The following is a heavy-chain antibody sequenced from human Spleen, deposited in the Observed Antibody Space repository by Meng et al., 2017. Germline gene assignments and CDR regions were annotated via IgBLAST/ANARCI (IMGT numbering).Heavy chain of an antibody. CDR1: GGSMSSTNW. J-gene: IGHJ4*02. D-gene: IGHD4-11*01. Sequence: QVLLQEWGRGLLQPSGTLSLTCAVVGGSMSSTNWWSWVRQPPGKGLEWIGKIYHSGSTNYNPSLKSRVSISVDKSKNQFSLKLSSVTAADTAVYYCARGPTTMAHDFDYWGQGTLVTVSS. CDR2: IYHSGST. V-gene: IGHV4-4*02. CDR3: ARGPTTMAHDFDY.